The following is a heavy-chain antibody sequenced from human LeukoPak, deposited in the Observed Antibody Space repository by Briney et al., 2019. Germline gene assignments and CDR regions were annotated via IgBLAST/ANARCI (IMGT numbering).Heavy chain of an antibody. Sequence: GGSLRLSCAASGFTFSSYAMRWVRQAPGKGLEWVSAISGSGGSTYYADSVKGRFTISRDNSKNTLYLQMNSLRAEDTAVYYCAKARYNWNDVADYWGQGTLVTVSS. CDR2: ISGSGGST. V-gene: IGHV3-23*01. CDR3: AKARYNWNDVADY. J-gene: IGHJ4*02. D-gene: IGHD1-1*01. CDR1: GFTFSSYA.